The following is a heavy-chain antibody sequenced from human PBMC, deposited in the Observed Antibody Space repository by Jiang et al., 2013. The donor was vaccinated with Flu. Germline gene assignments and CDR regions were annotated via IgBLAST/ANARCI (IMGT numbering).Heavy chain of an antibody. V-gene: IGHV4-59*01. D-gene: IGHD2-15*01. CDR3: ARLYCHSGTCYSDY. CDR1: GVSITRD. CDR2: VQHIGST. Sequence: SGVSITRDIGTGSAVPRGGDWSGWFVQHIGSTXKNPSLKSRVTMSVDTSKNQFSLRLTSVTAADTAVYYCARLYCHSGTCYSDYWGQGALVTVSS. J-gene: IGHJ4*02.